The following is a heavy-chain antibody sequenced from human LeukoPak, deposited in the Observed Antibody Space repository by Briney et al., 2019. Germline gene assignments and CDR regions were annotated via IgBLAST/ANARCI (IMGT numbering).Heavy chain of an antibody. V-gene: IGHV2-70*11. D-gene: IGHD6-13*01. CDR2: IDWDDDK. Sequence: SGPTLVNPTQTLTLTCTFSGFSLSTSGMCVNWIRQPPVKALEWLARIDWDDDKYYNTSLKTRLTISKDTSKIQVVLTMTNMDPVDTATYYCARMQRTAPGRGYYYYTMDVWGQGTTVTVSS. CDR3: ARMQRTAPGRGYYYYTMDV. J-gene: IGHJ6*02. CDR1: GFSLSTSGMC.